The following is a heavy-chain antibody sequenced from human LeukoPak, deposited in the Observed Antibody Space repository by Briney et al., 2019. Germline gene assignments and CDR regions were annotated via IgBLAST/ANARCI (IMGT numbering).Heavy chain of an antibody. V-gene: IGHV1-2*02. Sequence: ASVKVSCKAPGYTFTGYYMHWVRQAPGQGLEWMGWINPNSGGTNYAQKFQGRVTMTRDTSISTAYMELSRLRSDDTAVYYCARDRYRGAVAGLLDYWGQGTLVTVSS. D-gene: IGHD6-19*01. CDR1: GYTFTGYY. J-gene: IGHJ4*02. CDR3: ARDRYRGAVAGLLDY. CDR2: INPNSGGT.